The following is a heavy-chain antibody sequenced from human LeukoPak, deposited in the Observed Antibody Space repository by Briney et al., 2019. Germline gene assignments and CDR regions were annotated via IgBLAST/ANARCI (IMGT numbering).Heavy chain of an antibody. J-gene: IGHJ4*02. V-gene: IGHV3-30*02. CDR3: AKGAEYDYIWGSYRSPFDY. D-gene: IGHD3-16*02. Sequence: GGSLRLSCAASGFTFSSYGMHWVRQAPGKGLEWVAFIRYDGSTKYYADSVKGRFTISRDNSKNTLYVQMNSLRTEDTAVYYCAKGAEYDYIWGSYRSPFDYWGQGTLVTVSS. CDR1: GFTFSSYG. CDR2: IRYDGSTK.